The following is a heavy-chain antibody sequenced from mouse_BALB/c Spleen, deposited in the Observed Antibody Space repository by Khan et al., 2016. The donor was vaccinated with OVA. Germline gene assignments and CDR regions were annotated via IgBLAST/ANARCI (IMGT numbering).Heavy chain of an antibody. CDR1: GYIFSSYW. D-gene: IGHD2-10*02. CDR3: GRSGYGSFAY. Sequence: QVQLQQSGAELAKPGASVKMSCKASGYIFSSYWMNWVKQRPGQGLEWIGYINPSTNYTEYNQKFKDKATLTVDKSSSTVYMRLSSLTSEDSAVYYCGRSGYGSFAYWGQGTLVTVSA. J-gene: IGHJ3*01. CDR2: INPSTNYT. V-gene: IGHV1-7*01.